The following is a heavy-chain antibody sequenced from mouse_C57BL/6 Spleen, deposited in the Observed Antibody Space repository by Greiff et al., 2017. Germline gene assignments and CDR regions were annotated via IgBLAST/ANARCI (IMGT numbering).Heavy chain of an antibody. J-gene: IGHJ1*03. V-gene: IGHV5-6*01. CDR3: ARQGDYDDWYFDV. CDR2: ISSGGSYT. D-gene: IGHD2-4*01. CDR1: GFTFSSYG. Sequence: EVHLVESGGDLVKPGGSLKLSCAASGFTFSSYGMSWVRQTPDKRLEWVATISSGGSYTYYPDSVKGRFTISRDNAKNTLYLQMSSLKSEDTAMYYCARQGDYDDWYFDVWGTGTTVTVSS.